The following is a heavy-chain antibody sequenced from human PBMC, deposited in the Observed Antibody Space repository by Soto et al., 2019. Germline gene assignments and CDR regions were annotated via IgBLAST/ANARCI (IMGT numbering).Heavy chain of an antibody. CDR2: INHSGSI. Sequence: QVQLQQWGAGLLKPSETLSLTCAVYGGSFSGYYWSWIRQPPGKGLEWIGEINHSGSINYNPSLKSRVTISVDTSKNQFSLKLSSVTAADTAVYYCVRNVLLWFGESNYYGMDVWGQGTTVTVSS. CDR3: VRNVLLWFGESNYYGMDV. V-gene: IGHV4-34*01. D-gene: IGHD3-10*01. CDR1: GGSFSGYY. J-gene: IGHJ6*02.